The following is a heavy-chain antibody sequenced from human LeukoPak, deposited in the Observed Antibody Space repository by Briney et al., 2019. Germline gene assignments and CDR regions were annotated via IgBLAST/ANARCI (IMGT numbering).Heavy chain of an antibody. V-gene: IGHV3-48*03. CDR2: IGGSGRTI. CDR1: GFTFSSYE. J-gene: IGHJ4*02. D-gene: IGHD2-15*01. CDR3: ARDMGYCSGGSCYGRRYFDY. Sequence: GGSLRLSCAASGFTFSSYEMNWVRQAPGKGLEWVSYIGGSGRTIHYADSVEGRFTVSRDNAKNSLYLQMNSLRAEDTAVYYCARDMGYCSGGSCYGRRYFDYWGQGTLVTVSS.